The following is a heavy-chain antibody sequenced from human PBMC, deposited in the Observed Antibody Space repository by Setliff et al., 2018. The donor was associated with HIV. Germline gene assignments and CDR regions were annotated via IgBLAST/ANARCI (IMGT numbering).Heavy chain of an antibody. V-gene: IGHV4-39*07. D-gene: IGHD6-19*01. CDR2: IYYSGST. CDR3: ARSSTAGFDY. CDR1: GGSISSSSYY. Sequence: SETLSLTCTVSGGSISSSSYYWGWIRQPPGKGLEWIGSIYYSGSTYYNPSLKSRVTISVDTSKNQFSLKLSSVTAADTAIYYCARSSTAGFDYWGRGTLVTVSS. J-gene: IGHJ4*02.